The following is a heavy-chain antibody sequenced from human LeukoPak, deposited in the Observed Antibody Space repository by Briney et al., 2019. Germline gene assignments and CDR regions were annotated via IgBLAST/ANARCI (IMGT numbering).Heavy chain of an antibody. V-gene: IGHV4-61*02. CDR3: ARLVRLDDFWSGYFYDY. J-gene: IGHJ4*02. CDR2: IYTSGST. D-gene: IGHD3-3*01. Sequence: PSETLSLTCTVSGGSISSGDYYWSWIRQPAGKGLEWIGRIYTSGSTNYNPSLKSRVTMSVDTSKNQFSLKLSSVTAADTAVYYCARLVRLDDFWSGYFYDYWGQGTLVTVSS. CDR1: GGSISSGDYY.